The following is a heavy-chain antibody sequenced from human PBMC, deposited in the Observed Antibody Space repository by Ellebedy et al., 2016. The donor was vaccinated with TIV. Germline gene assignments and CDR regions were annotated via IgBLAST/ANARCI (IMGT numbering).Heavy chain of an antibody. Sequence: AASVKVSCKASGYTFTDYYLHWVRQAPGQGLEWLGWINPHSGGTNFAQKFQGWVTLTRDATITTAYMELSSLTSDDTATAVSYCARGGSSNWSEAFDFWGQGTLVTASS. J-gene: IGHJ4*02. CDR2: INPHSGGT. CDR1: GYTFTDYY. D-gene: IGHD6-13*01. V-gene: IGHV1-2*04. CDR3: ARGGSSNWSEAFDF.